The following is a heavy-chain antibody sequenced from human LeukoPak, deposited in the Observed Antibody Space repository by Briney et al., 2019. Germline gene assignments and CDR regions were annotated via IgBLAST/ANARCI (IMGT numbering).Heavy chain of an antibody. J-gene: IGHJ3*02. D-gene: IGHD3-10*01. V-gene: IGHV3-64D*09. Sequence: PGGSLRLSCSASGFTFSSYAMHWVRHAPGKGLEYVSAISSNGGSTYYADSVKGRFTISRDNSKNTLYLQMSSLRAEDTAVYYCVKDRQNNHYGSGYDIWGQGTMVTVSS. CDR2: ISSNGGST. CDR1: GFTFSSYA. CDR3: VKDRQNNHYGSGYDI.